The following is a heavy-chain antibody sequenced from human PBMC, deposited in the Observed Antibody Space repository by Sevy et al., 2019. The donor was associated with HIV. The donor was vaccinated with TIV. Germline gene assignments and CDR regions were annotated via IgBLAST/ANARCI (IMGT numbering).Heavy chain of an antibody. CDR1: GFTFNTYA. D-gene: IGHD6-13*01. V-gene: IGHV3-30-3*01. J-gene: IGHJ4*02. Sequence: GGSLRLSCAASGFTFNTYAVHWVRQAPGKGLEWVAVISYDGGSKYYADSVKGRFTISRDNSKNTLYLQMISLRPEDSAIYYCARGRAIAAAGTLDYWGQGTLVTVSS. CDR3: ARGRAIAAAGTLDY. CDR2: ISYDGGSK.